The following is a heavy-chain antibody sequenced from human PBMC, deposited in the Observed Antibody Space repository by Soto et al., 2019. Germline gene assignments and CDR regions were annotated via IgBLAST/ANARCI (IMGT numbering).Heavy chain of an antibody. Sequence: QVQMVESGGGVVQTGRSLRLSCAASGFTFSSYGMHWVRQAPGKGLEWVAVISYDGSNKYYADSVKGRFTISRDNSKNTLYLQMYILRAEDTTVYYCAPPLSTNQNRWGQATLVTVSS. V-gene: IGHV3-30*03. CDR1: GFTFSSYG. CDR3: APPLSTNQNR. CDR2: ISYDGSNK. J-gene: IGHJ4*02.